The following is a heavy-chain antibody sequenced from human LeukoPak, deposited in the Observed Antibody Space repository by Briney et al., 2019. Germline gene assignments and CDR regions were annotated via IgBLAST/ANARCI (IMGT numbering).Heavy chain of an antibody. V-gene: IGHV3-64*01. CDR1: GFTFSSYA. CDR3: ARGQQLVPNWFDR. Sequence: SGGSLRLSCAASGFTFSSYAMHWVRQAPGKGLEYVSAISSNGGSTYYANSVKGRFTISRDNSKNTLYLQMGSLRAEDMAVYYCARGQQLVPNWFDRWGQGTLVTVSS. J-gene: IGHJ5*02. CDR2: ISSNGGST. D-gene: IGHD6-13*01.